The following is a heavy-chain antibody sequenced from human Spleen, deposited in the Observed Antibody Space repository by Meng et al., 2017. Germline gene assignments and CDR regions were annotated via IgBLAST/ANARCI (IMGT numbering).Heavy chain of an antibody. V-gene: IGHV4-34*01. CDR1: GGSFSGYY. J-gene: IGHJ4*02. Sequence: QSRSLTGAVYGGSFSGYYWSWIRQPPGKGLEWIGEINHSGSTNYNPSLKSRVTISIDTSKSQFSLKLSSMTAADTAVYFCARAGAVANNRYYFDYCPQGTLVTVSS. CDR3: ARAGAVANNRYYFDY. CDR2: INHSGST. D-gene: IGHD6-19*01.